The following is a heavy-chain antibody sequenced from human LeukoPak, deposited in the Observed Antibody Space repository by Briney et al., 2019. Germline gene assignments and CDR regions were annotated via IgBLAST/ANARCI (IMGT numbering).Heavy chain of an antibody. V-gene: IGHV4-59*12. J-gene: IGHJ4*02. CDR1: GGSISSYY. CDR2: IYYSGST. D-gene: IGHD5-18*01. Sequence: SETLSLTCTVSGGSISSYYWSWIRQPPGKGLEWIGYIYYSGSTNYNPSLKSRVTMSVDTSKNQFSLKLSSVTAADTAVYYCARDTAMGFDYWGQGTLVTVSS. CDR3: ARDTAMGFDY.